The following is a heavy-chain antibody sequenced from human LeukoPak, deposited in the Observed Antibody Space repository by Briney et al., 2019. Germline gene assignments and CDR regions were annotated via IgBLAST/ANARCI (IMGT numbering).Heavy chain of an antibody. D-gene: IGHD3-10*01. CDR2: MNPNSGNT. V-gene: IGHV1-8*03. J-gene: IGHJ4*02. Sequence: ASVKVSCKASEYTFTIYDINWVRQATGQGLEWMGWMNPNSGNTGYAQKFQGRVTITRNTSISTAYMELSSLRSEDTAVYYCARGLQLLWFGELPSHWGQGTLVTVSS. CDR3: ARGLQLLWFGELPSH. CDR1: EYTFTIYD.